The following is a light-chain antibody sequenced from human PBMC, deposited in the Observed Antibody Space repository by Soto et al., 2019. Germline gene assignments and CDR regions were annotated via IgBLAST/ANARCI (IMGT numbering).Light chain of an antibody. CDR1: QTIGAN. CDR2: DAS. V-gene: IGKV1-39*01. Sequence: DIQMTQSPSSVSASVGDRVTITCRASQTIGANLNWYRQKLGKAPTLLIYDASTLQSGVPSRFSGLGSGTDFALTITSLQPDDSATYYCQQSYTTVYTFGQGTKVDIK. J-gene: IGKJ2*01. CDR3: QQSYTTVYT.